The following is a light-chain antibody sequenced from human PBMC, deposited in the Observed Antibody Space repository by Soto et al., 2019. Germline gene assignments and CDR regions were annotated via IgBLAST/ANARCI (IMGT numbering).Light chain of an antibody. CDR2: DAP. Sequence: DIQMTQSPSTLSASVGDRVTITCRASQSINNWLAWYQQKPGKAPKLLIYDAPSLESGVPSRFSGSGSGTEFTLTISSLQPDDFATYYCQQYHSYPWTFGQGTKVKIK. CDR1: QSINNW. V-gene: IGKV1-5*01. J-gene: IGKJ1*01. CDR3: QQYHSYPWT.